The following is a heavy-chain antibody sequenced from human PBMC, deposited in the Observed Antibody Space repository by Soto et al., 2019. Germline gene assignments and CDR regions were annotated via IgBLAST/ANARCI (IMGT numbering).Heavy chain of an antibody. D-gene: IGHD3-22*01. CDR2: ISAYNGNT. V-gene: IGHV1-18*01. CDR1: GYTFTSYG. CDR3: ARGRYYDSSGYYYSYYGMDV. Sequence: GASVKVSCKASGYTFTSYGISWVRQAPGQGLEWMGWISAYNGNTNYAQKLQGRVTMTTDTSTSTAYMELRSLRSDDTAVYYCARGRYYDSSGYYYSYYGMDVWGQGTTVTVSS. J-gene: IGHJ6*02.